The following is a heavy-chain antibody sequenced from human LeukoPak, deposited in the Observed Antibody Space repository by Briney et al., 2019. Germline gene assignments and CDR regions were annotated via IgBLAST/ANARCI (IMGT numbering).Heavy chain of an antibody. V-gene: IGHV4-38-2*02. CDR3: ARDHRTYYDFWSGYPGNWLDP. D-gene: IGHD3-3*01. CDR1: GYSISSGYY. J-gene: IGHJ5*02. Sequence: SETLSLTCTVSGYSISSGYYWGWIRQPPGKGLEWIGSIYHSGSTYYNPSLKSRVTISVDTPKNQFSLKLSSVTAADTAVYYCARDHRTYYDFWSGYPGNWLDPWGQGTLVTVSS. CDR2: IYHSGST.